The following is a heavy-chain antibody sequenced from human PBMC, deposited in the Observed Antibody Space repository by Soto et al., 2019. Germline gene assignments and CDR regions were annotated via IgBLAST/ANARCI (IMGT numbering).Heavy chain of an antibody. J-gene: IGHJ6*02. CDR3: ASRDSDILTTYSYSIDV. Sequence: GAAVTVSCKATGGTFSSYAISWVGQARGQGLEWMGGIIPIFGTENYAQKLQCRVTITRDTSTSTVYMDMSSMRSEDTAVYYWASRDSDILTTYSYSIDVWGQGTTVTVSS. V-gene: IGHV1-69*05. D-gene: IGHD3-9*01. CDR2: IIPIFGTE. CDR1: GGTFSSYA.